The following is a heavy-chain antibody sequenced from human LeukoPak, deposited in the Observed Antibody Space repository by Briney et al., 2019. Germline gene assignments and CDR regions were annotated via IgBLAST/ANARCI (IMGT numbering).Heavy chain of an antibody. CDR1: RFTFSNYA. V-gene: IGHV3-23*01. CDR3: AKGVGTTMAYYFDY. Sequence: GGSLRLPCAASRFTFSNYAMSWVRQAPGKGLEWVSGVSDSGNTIYYADSVKGRFTISRDNSKNTVYLQMTSLRAEDTALYYCAKGVGTTMAYYFDYWGQGTLVTVSS. CDR2: VSDSGNTI. J-gene: IGHJ4*02. D-gene: IGHD1-26*01.